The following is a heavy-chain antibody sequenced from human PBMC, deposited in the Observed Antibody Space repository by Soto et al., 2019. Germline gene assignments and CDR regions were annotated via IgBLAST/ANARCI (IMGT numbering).Heavy chain of an antibody. J-gene: IGHJ4*02. CDR2: TYYRSKWYN. CDR3: AREEYYYDSSGYYDPFDY. Sequence: KQSQTLSLTCAISGDSVSSNSAAWNWIRQSPSRGLEWLGRTYYRSKWYNDYAVSVKSRITINPDTSKNQFSLQLNSVTPEDTAVYYCAREEYYYDSSGYYDPFDYWGQGTLVTVSS. D-gene: IGHD3-22*01. CDR1: GDSVSSNSAA. V-gene: IGHV6-1*01.